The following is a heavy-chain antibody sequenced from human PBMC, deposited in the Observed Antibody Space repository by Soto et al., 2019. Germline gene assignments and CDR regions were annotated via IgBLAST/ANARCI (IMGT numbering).Heavy chain of an antibody. Sequence: SSETLSLTCAVYGGSFSCYYWSWIRQPPGKGLEWIGEINHSGSTNYNPPLKSRVTISVDTSKNQFSLKLSSVTAADTAVYYCARSPAGYCSSTSCYFLVRGVRCFDYWGQGTLVTVSS. CDR1: GGSFSCYY. D-gene: IGHD2-2*01. J-gene: IGHJ4*02. CDR2: INHSGST. V-gene: IGHV4-34*01. CDR3: ARSPAGYCSSTSCYFLVRGVRCFDY.